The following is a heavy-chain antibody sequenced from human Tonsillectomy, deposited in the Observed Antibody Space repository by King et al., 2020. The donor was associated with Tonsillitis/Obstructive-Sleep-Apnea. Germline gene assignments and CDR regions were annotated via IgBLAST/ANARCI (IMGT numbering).Heavy chain of an antibody. CDR3: ARHRRDGYNLKSPYYYYVMEV. CDR2: IYPGDSDT. J-gene: IGHJ6*02. Sequence: VQLVQSGAAVKKPGESLKISCKGSGYSFSTYWIGWVRQMPGKGLEWMAIIYPGDSDTTYSPSFQGQVTITADKSISTAYLQWSSLKASDTAANYCARHRRDGYNLKSPYYYYVMEVWGRGTTVTVSS. D-gene: IGHD5-24*01. V-gene: IGHV5-51*01. CDR1: GYSFSTYW.